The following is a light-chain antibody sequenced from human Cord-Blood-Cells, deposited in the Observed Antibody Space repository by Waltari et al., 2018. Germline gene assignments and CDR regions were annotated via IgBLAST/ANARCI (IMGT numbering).Light chain of an antibody. CDR1: QDISHY. CDR2: DAS. Sequence: IQLTQSPSSLSASVGARVTITCQASQDISHYLNWYQQKPGKAPKLLIYDASNLETGVPSRFSGSGSGTDFTFTISSLQPEDIATYYCQQYDNLLFTFGPGTKVDIK. CDR3: QQYDNLLFT. J-gene: IGKJ3*01. V-gene: IGKV1-33*01.